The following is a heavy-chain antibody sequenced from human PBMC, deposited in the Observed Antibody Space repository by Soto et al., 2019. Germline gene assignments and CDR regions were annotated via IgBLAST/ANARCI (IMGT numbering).Heavy chain of an antibody. CDR3: ARERYQVISDGMDV. J-gene: IGHJ6*02. V-gene: IGHV1-2*02. D-gene: IGHD2-2*01. Sequence: ASVKVSCKASGYTFTGYYVHWVREAPGQGLEWMGWINPETRATSYAQRFQGRVTLSRDTSINTAYLELSSLRFDDAAVYFCARERYQVISDGMDVWGQGTTVTVSS. CDR1: GYTFTGYY. CDR2: INPETRAT.